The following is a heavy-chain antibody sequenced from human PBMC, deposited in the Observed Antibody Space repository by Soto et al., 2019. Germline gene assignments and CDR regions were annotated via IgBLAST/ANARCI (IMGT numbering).Heavy chain of an antibody. D-gene: IGHD6-19*01. CDR1: GYTFTSYG. Sequence: ASVKVSCKASGYTFTSYGISWVRQAPGQGLEWMGWIRAYNGYTNYAQKFQGRVTVTTDTSTSTAYMELRNLISDDTAIYYCARASDGYRSGWYVGYLDFWGQGTLVTVSS. CDR2: IRAYNGYT. J-gene: IGHJ4*02. V-gene: IGHV1-18*04. CDR3: ARASDGYRSGWYVGYLDF.